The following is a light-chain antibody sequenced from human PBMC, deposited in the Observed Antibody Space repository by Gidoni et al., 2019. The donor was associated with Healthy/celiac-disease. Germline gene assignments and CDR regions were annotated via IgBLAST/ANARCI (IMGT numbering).Light chain of an antibody. CDR1: QSISSY. Sequence: DIQMTQSPSSLSASVGDRVTITCRASQSISSYLNWYQQKPGKAPKLLSYAASSLHSGVPSRFSGSGSGTDFTLTISSLQPEDFATYYCQQSYSTWLTFGGGTKVEIK. CDR2: AAS. CDR3: QQSYSTWLT. V-gene: IGKV1-39*01. J-gene: IGKJ4*01.